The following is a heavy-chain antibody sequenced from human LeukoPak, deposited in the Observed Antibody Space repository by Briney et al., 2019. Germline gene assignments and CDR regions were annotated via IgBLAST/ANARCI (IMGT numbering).Heavy chain of an antibody. J-gene: IGHJ4*02. CDR2: ISSSSSYI. V-gene: IGHV3-21*01. CDR3: ARANRVDIVATRLPDRIDY. CDR1: GFTFSSYS. D-gene: IGHD5-12*01. Sequence: PGGSLRLSCAASGFTFSSYSMNWVRQAPGKGLEWVSSISSSSSYIYYADSVNGRFTISRDNAKNSLYLQMNSLRAEDTAVYYCARANRVDIVATRLPDRIDYWGQGTLVTVSS.